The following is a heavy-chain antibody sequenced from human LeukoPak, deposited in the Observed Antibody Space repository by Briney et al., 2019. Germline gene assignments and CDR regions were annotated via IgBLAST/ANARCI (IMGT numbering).Heavy chain of an antibody. J-gene: IGHJ1*01. CDR1: RGTFSSYA. Sequence: SVRDSCKASRGTFSSYAIDWVRPAPGQGLEWVGGIIPIFGTPTYAQKFQGRVTITADESTSTAYMELSSLRSEDTAVYYCARGDLDGASSWYGSFWGQG. V-gene: IGHV1-69*13. D-gene: IGHD6-13*01. CDR3: ARGDLDGASSWYGSF. CDR2: IIPIFGTP.